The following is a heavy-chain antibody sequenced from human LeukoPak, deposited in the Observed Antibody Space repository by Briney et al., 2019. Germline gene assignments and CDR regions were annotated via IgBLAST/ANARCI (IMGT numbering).Heavy chain of an antibody. CDR1: GFTFNTYA. V-gene: IGHV3-30*04. CDR2: ISYDGSNK. CDR3: ARGPDSITIFGVVNTPFDY. D-gene: IGHD3-3*01. J-gene: IGHJ4*02. Sequence: GRSLRLSCAASGFTFNTYAIHWVRQAPGKGLEWVAVISYDGSNKDYTDSVKGRFTISRDNSKSTLYLHMNSLRAGDTAVYYCARGPDSITIFGVVNTPFDYWGQGTLVTVSS.